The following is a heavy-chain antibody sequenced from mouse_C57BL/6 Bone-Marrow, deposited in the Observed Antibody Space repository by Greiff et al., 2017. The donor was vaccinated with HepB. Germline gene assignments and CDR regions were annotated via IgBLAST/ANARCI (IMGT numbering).Heavy chain of an antibody. CDR2: INPNNGGT. CDR3: ARARGSSPPFDY. CDR1: GYTFTDYN. V-gene: IGHV1-22*01. D-gene: IGHD1-1*01. J-gene: IGHJ2*01. Sequence: EVQRVESGPELVKPGASVKMSCKASGYTFTDYNMHWVKQSHGKSLEWIGYINPNNGGTSYNQKFKGKATLTVNKSSSTAYMELRSLTSEDSAVYYCARARGSSPPFDYWGQGTTLTVSS.